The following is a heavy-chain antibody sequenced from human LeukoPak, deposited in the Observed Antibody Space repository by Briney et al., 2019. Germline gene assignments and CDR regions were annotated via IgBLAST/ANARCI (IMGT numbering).Heavy chain of an antibody. CDR2: IYYSGSS. D-gene: IGHD3-22*01. CDR1: GGSISSYY. V-gene: IGHV4-59*12. Sequence: SETLSLTCTVSGGSISSYYWSWIRQTPGKGLEWIGYIYYSGSSNYNPSLKSRVTMSVDTFKKQFSLKLSSVTAADTAVYYCARSPGVDYYDSSGYLDYWGQGTLVTVSS. J-gene: IGHJ4*02. CDR3: ARSPGVDYYDSSGYLDY.